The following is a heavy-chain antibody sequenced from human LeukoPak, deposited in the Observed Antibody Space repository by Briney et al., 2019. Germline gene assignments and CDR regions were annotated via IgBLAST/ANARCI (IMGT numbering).Heavy chain of an antibody. Sequence: ASETLSLTCTVSGGSISSYYWSWIRQPPGKGLEWIGYIYYSGSTNCNPSLKSRVTISVDTSKNQFSLKLSSVTAADTAVYYCARLYSSSLGRVFDYWGQGTLVTVSS. J-gene: IGHJ4*02. CDR2: IYYSGST. CDR3: ARLYSSSLGRVFDY. V-gene: IGHV4-59*01. D-gene: IGHD6-13*01. CDR1: GGSISSYY.